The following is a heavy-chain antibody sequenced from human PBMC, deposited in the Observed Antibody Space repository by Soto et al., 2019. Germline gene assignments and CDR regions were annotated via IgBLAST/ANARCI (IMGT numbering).Heavy chain of an antibody. J-gene: IGHJ4*02. D-gene: IGHD1-26*01. CDR3: TTDSYSSTIIIRFDY. V-gene: IGHV3-23*01. Sequence: GGSLRLSCAASGFTFSSYAMSWVRQAPGKGLEWVSAISGSGGSTYYADSVKGRFTISRDNSKNTLYLQMNSLRAEDTAVYYCTTDSYSSTIIIRFDYWGQGTVVTVSS. CDR2: ISGSGGST. CDR1: GFTFSSYA.